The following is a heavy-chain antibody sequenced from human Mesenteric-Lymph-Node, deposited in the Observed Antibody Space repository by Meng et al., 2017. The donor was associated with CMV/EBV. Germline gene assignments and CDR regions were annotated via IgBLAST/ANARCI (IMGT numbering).Heavy chain of an antibody. CDR2: IYRGDNT. J-gene: IGHJ4*02. D-gene: IGHD3-10*01. V-gene: IGHV3-66*01. CDR1: GFNVRDKY. CDR3: TGDSVSNPNLDY. Sequence: VPLGGSGGGLVQPGGSLSVSCAASGFNVRDKYMSWVRQAPGKGLEWVCIIYRGDNTYYIDSVKDRFTVSRDNSKNTMYLQMNSLRVEDTAVYYCTGDSVSNPNLDYWGQGTLVTVSS.